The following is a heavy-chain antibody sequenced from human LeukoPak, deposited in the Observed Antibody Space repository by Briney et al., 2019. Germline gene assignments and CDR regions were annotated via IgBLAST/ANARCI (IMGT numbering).Heavy chain of an antibody. CDR2: INSDGSST. CDR1: GFTFSSYW. D-gene: IGHD3-3*01. Sequence: GGSLRLSCAASGFTFSSYWMHWVRQAPGKGLVWVSRINSDGSSTSYADSVKGRFTTSRDNAKNTLYLQMNSLRAEDTAVYYCARGTKTYYDFWSANNWFDPWGQGTLVTVSS. J-gene: IGHJ5*02. V-gene: IGHV3-74*01. CDR3: ARGTKTYYDFWSANNWFDP.